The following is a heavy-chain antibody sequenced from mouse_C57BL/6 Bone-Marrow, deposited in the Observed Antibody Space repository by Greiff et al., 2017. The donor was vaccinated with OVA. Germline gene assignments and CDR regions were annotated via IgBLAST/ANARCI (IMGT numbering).Heavy chain of an antibody. CDR3: ARICWYYYAMDY. V-gene: IGHV1-82*01. Sequence: VQLQQSGPELVKPGASVTISCKASGYAFSSSWMNWVKQRPGKGLEWIGRIYPGDGDTNYNGKFKGKATLTADKSSSTAYMQLSSLTSEDSAVYFCARICWYYYAMDYWGQGTSVTVSS. D-gene: IGHD1-1*02. J-gene: IGHJ4*01. CDR1: GYAFSSSW. CDR2: IYPGDGDT.